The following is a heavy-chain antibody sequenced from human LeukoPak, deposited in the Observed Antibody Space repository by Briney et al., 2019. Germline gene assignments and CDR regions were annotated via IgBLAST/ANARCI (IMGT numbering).Heavy chain of an antibody. J-gene: IGHJ4*02. V-gene: IGHV1-2*02. CDR3: ARDFLGPSKHVITAAGDY. CDR1: GYTFTGYY. D-gene: IGHD6-13*01. Sequence: GASVKVSCKTSGYTFTGYYMHWVRQAPGQGLEWMGWINPNSGGTNYAQKFQGRVTMTRDTSISTAYMELSRLRSDDTAVYYCARDFLGPSKHVITAAGDYWGQGTLVTVSS. CDR2: INPNSGGT.